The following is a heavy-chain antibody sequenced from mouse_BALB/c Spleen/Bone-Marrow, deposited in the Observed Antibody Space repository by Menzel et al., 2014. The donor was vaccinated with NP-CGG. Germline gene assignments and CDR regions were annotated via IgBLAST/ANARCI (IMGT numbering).Heavy chain of an antibody. D-gene: IGHD2-3*01. CDR2: INPNNGGT. V-gene: IGHV1-18*01. CDR1: GYTFTEYT. Sequence: VQLQQSGPELVKPGASVKISCKTSGYTFTEYTMHWVKQSHVKSLEWIGGINPNNGGTSYNQKFKGKATWTVDKSSSIAYMELRSLTSEDSAVYYCARGWLLRHYFDYWGQGTTLTVSS. J-gene: IGHJ2*01. CDR3: ARGWLLRHYFDY.